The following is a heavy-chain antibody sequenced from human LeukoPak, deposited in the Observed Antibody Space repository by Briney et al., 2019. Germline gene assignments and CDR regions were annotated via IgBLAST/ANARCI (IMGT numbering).Heavy chain of an antibody. CDR3: ARGTRDWFDFFDY. CDR1: GFTFSSYS. Sequence: GGSLRLSCAASGFTFSSYSMNWVRQAPGKGLEWVSSISSSSSYIYYSDSLKGRFTISRDNAKNSLYLQMHSLRVEDTAVYYCARGTRDWFDFFDYWGQGSLVTVSS. J-gene: IGHJ4*02. D-gene: IGHD3/OR15-3a*01. V-gene: IGHV3-21*01. CDR2: ISSSSSYI.